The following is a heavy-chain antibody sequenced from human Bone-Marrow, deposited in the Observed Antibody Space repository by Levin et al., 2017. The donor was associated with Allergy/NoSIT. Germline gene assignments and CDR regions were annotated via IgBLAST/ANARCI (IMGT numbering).Heavy chain of an antibody. J-gene: IGHJ4*02. V-gene: IGHV3-23*01. CDR3: AKEISYYGSGSYSDY. CDR2: ISGSGGST. Sequence: GESLKISCAASGFTFSSYAMSWVRQAPGKGLEWVSAISGSGGSTYYADSVKGRFTISRDNSKNTLYLQMNSLRAEDTAVYYCAKEISYYGSGSYSDYWGQGTLVTVSS. CDR1: GFTFSSYA. D-gene: IGHD3-10*01.